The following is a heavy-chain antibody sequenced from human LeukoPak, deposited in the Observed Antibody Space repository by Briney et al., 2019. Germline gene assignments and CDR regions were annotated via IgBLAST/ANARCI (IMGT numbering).Heavy chain of an antibody. D-gene: IGHD6-19*01. CDR2: ISYDGSNK. J-gene: IGHJ4*02. CDR3: AKEGQWLDRGGFDY. CDR1: EFTFSSYG. Sequence: PGGSLRLSCAASEFTFSSYGMHWVRQAPGKGLEWVAVISYDGSNKYYADSVKGRFTISRDNSKNTLYLQMNSLRAEDTAVYYCAKEGQWLDRGGFDYWGQGTLVTVSS. V-gene: IGHV3-30*18.